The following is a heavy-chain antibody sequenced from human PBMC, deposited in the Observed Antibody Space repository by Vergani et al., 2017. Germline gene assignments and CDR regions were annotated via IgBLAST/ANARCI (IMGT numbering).Heavy chain of an antibody. CDR1: GFTFSSYG. D-gene: IGHD1-1*01. J-gene: IGHJ3*02. Sequence: QVQLVESGGGVVQPGRSLRLSCAASGFTFSSYGMLWVRQAPGKGLEWVAVIWYDGSNKYYADSVKGRFTISRDNSKNTLYLQMNSLRAEDTAVYYCARDFGATTASANLDAFDIWGQGTMVTVSS. CDR3: ARDFGATTASANLDAFDI. CDR2: IWYDGSNK. V-gene: IGHV3-33*08.